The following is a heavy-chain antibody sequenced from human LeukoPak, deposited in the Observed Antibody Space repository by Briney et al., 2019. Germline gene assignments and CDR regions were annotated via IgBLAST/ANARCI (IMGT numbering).Heavy chain of an antibody. CDR3: ARISSYDFWSGYHDYYYYGMDV. D-gene: IGHD3-3*01. CDR1: GGSISSSSYY. Sequence: SETLSLTCTVSGGSISSSSYYRGWIRQPPGKGLEWIGSIYYSGSTYYNPSLKSRVTISVDTSKNQFSLKLSSVTAADTAVYYCARISSYDFWSGYHDYYYYGMDVWGQGTTVTVSS. J-gene: IGHJ6*02. CDR2: IYYSGST. V-gene: IGHV4-39*01.